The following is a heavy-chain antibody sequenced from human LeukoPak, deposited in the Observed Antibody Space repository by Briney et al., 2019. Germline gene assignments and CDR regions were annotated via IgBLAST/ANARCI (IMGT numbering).Heavy chain of an antibody. Sequence: KLQGRVTMTTDTSTSTAYMELRSLRSDDTAVYYCARDYVVGRGYFDYWGQGTLVTVSS. CDR3: ARDYVVGRGYFDY. D-gene: IGHD2-15*01. V-gene: IGHV1-18*01. J-gene: IGHJ4*02.